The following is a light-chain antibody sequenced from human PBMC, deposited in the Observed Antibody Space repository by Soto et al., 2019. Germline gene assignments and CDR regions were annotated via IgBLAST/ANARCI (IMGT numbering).Light chain of an antibody. CDR3: QQYNNWPYT. J-gene: IGKJ2*01. V-gene: IGKV3-20*01. Sequence: EIALTQSPGTLSLSPGERATLSCRASQSVSSSYLAWYQQKPGQAPRLLIYGASSRATGIPDRFSGSGSGTDFTLTISSLQSEDFAVYYCQQYNNWPYTFGQGTKLEIK. CDR1: QSVSSSY. CDR2: GAS.